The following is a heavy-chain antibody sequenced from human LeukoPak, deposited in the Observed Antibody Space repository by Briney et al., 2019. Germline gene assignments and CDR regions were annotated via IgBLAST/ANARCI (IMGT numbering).Heavy chain of an antibody. V-gene: IGHV1-69*13. CDR1: GGTFSSYA. J-gene: IGHJ3*02. D-gene: IGHD3-22*01. CDR3: ARDPSYYDSSGYYYGDAFDI. CDR2: IIPIFGTA. Sequence: SVTVSCTASGGTFSSYAISWVRQAPGQGLEWMGGIIPIFGTANYAQKFQGRVTITADESTSTAYMELSSLRSEDTAVYYCARDPSYYDSSGYYYGDAFDIWGQGTMVTVSS.